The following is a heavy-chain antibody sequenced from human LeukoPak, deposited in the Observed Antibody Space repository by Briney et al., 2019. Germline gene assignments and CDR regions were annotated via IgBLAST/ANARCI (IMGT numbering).Heavy chain of an antibody. J-gene: IGHJ4*02. V-gene: IGHV3-15*07. Sequence: GGSLRLSCAASGFTFSNAWMNWVRQAPGKGLEWVGRIKSKTDGGTTDYAAPVKGRFTISRDDSKNTRYLQMNSLKTEDTAVYYCTTARSIAVADNFDYWGQGTLVTVSP. D-gene: IGHD6-19*01. CDR3: TTARSIAVADNFDY. CDR2: IKSKTDGGTT. CDR1: GFTFSNAW.